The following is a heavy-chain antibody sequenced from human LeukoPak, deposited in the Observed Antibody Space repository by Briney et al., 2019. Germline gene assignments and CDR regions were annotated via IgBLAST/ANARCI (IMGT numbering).Heavy chain of an antibody. V-gene: IGHV3-30*03. CDR1: GFAFRSYG. CDR3: ARTYSSSWYGGSYFDY. D-gene: IGHD6-13*01. CDR2: ISYDGSSK. Sequence: PGRSLRLSCAAPGFAFRSYGMHWVRQAPGKGLKWVAVISYDGSSKYYADSVKGRFTISRDNSKNTLYLQMNSLRVEDTAVYYCARTYSSSWYGGSYFDYWGQGTLVTVSS. J-gene: IGHJ4*02.